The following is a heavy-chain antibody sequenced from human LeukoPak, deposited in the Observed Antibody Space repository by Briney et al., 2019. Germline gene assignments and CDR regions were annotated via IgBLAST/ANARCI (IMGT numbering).Heavy chain of an antibody. V-gene: IGHV1-2*02. D-gene: IGHD2-2*01. Sequence: GASVKVSCKASGYTFTDFYMLWVRQAPGQGLEWLGWINPNTGGTDYAQKFQGRVTMTEDTSTDTAYMELSSLRSGDTAVYYCATATLSSTSFDYYYYYMDVWGKGTTVTVSS. CDR2: INPNTGGT. J-gene: IGHJ6*03. CDR3: ATATLSSTSFDYYYYYMDV. CDR1: GYTFTDFY.